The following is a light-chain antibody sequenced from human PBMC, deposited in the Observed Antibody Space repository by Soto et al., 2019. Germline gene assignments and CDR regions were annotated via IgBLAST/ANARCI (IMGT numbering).Light chain of an antibody. V-gene: IGLV2-18*02. CDR1: SSDVGSYNR. CDR2: EVS. CDR3: SSYTSSSTLVI. Sequence: QSALTQPPSVSGSPGQSVTISCTGTSSDVGSYNRVSWYQQPPGTAPKLMIYEVSNRPSGVPDRFSGSKSGITASLTISGLQSEDAADYYCSSYTSSSTLVIFGGGTKLTVL. J-gene: IGLJ2*01.